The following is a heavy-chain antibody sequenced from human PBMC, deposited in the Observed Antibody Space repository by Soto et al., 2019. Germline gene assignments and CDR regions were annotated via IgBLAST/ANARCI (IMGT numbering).Heavy chain of an antibody. CDR2: IYTSGST. CDR3: ARDLPAIAAAGTGWFDP. V-gene: IGHV4-4*07. J-gene: IGHJ5*02. D-gene: IGHD6-13*01. Sequence: XTLSLTCTVSGGSISSYYWSWIRQPAGKGLEWIGRIYTSGSTNYNPSLKSRVTMSVDTSKNQFSLKLSSVTDADTAVYYCARDLPAIAAAGTGWFDPWGQGTLVTVSS. CDR1: GGSISSYY.